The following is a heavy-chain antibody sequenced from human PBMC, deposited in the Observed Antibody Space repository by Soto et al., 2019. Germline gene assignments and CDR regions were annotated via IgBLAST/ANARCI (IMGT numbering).Heavy chain of an antibody. D-gene: IGHD3-10*01. Sequence: QVQLVQSGAEVKKPGASVKVSCKASGYTFTSYGISWVRQAPGQGLEWMGWISAYNGNTNYAQKLQGRVTMTTDTSTSTAYTELRSLRSDDTAVYYCARQVLRYYGSGSYAEYNWFDPWGQGTLVTVSS. CDR3: ARQVLRYYGSGSYAEYNWFDP. V-gene: IGHV1-18*01. J-gene: IGHJ5*02. CDR2: ISAYNGNT. CDR1: GYTFTSYG.